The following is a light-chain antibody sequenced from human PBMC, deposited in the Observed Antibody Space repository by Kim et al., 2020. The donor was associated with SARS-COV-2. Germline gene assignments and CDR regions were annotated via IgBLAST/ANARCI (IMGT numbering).Light chain of an antibody. CDR1: QSVSSTY. V-gene: IGKV3-20*01. J-gene: IGKJ5*01. CDR3: QQYGSSPPTT. Sequence: PGERATLACRASQSVSSTYLAWYQQKPGQAPRLLIYGASSRATGIPDRFSGSGSGTDFTLTISRLEPEDFAVYYCQQYGSSPPTTFGQGTRLEIK. CDR2: GAS.